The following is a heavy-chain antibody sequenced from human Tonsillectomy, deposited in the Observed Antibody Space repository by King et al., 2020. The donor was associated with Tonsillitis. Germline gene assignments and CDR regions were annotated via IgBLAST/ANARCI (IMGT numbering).Heavy chain of an antibody. CDR2: ISTYNGNT. V-gene: IGHV1-18*04. D-gene: IGHD6-13*01. CDR1: GYTFTNYG. CDR3: ARDPLAVAGSGGFDI. Sequence: QLVQSGAEVRKPGASVKVSCKASGYTFTNYGVTWVRQAPGQGLEWMGWISTYNGNTNYAQKLKGRVTMTTDTSTSTAYMELRSLRSDDTAVYYCARDPLAVAGSGGFDIWGQGTMVTVSS. J-gene: IGHJ3*02.